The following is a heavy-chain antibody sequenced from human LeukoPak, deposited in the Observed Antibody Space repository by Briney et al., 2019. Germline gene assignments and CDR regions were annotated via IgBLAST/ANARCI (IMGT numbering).Heavy chain of an antibody. CDR2: IYTSGST. D-gene: IGHD2-21*02. J-gene: IGHJ3*02. V-gene: IGHV4-4*07. CDR3: ARDPPEAYCGGDCYSFFTAFDI. CDR1: GGSISSYY. Sequence: PSETLSLTCTVSGGSISSYYWSWIRQPAGKGLEWNGRIYTSGSTNYNPSLKSRVTMSVDTSKNQFSLKLSSVTAADTAVYYCARDPPEAYCGGDCYSFFTAFDIWGQGTMVTVSS.